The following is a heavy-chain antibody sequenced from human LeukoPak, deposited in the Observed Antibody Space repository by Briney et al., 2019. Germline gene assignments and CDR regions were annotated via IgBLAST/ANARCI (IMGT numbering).Heavy chain of an antibody. CDR2: ITGSSAST. D-gene: IGHD3-22*01. J-gene: IGHJ4*02. CDR1: GFTFSSYA. Sequence: GGSLRLSCAASGFTFSSYAMSWVRQAPGKGLEWVSSITGSSASTYYADSVMGRFTISRDNSKNTLYLQMNSLRAEDTAVYFCAKLDYYDTHWGQGTLVTVSS. V-gene: IGHV3-23*01. CDR3: AKLDYYDTH.